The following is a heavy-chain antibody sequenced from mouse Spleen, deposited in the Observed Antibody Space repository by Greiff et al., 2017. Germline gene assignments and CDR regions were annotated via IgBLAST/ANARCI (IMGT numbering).Heavy chain of an antibody. D-gene: IGHD1-1*02. CDR3: ARYGGKRAMDY. J-gene: IGHJ4*01. CDR2: IYPRSGNT. V-gene: IGHV1-81*01. Sequence: VQLQQSGAELARPGASVKLSCKASGYTFTSSGISWVKQRTGQGLEWIGEIYPRSGNTYYNEKFKGKATLTADKSSSTAYMELRSLTSEDSAVYFCARYGGKRAMDYWGQGTSVTVSS. CDR1: GYTFTSSG.